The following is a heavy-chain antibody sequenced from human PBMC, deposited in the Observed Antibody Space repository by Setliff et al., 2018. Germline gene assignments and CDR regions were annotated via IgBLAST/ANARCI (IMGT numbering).Heavy chain of an antibody. CDR3: ARDRTYHYDNSGYPNWLDP. V-gene: IGHV1-18*01. CDR2: INPYNGDT. D-gene: IGHD3-22*01. J-gene: IGHJ5*02. CDR1: GYSFTVFG. Sequence: GASVKVSCKTSGYSFTVFGISWVRQAPGQAPEWMGWINPYNGDTKYAEKLQGRFTMTTDTSTTTAYMELRSLNSDDTAIYWCARDRTYHYDNSGYPNWLDPWGQGTLVTVSS.